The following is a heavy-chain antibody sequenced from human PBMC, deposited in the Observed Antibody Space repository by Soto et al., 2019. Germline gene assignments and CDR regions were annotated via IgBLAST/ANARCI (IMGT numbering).Heavy chain of an antibody. CDR3: AKDNGYGKHSYASD. Sequence: QVQLVESGGGVVKPGRPLRLSCAASGFTFSTYGMHWVPRAPGKGLEGLAVISYDGSHKSYTDSVKGRFTISRDNSKNTLYLQMNSLRAEDMAVYYCAKDNGYGKHSYASDWGQGTLVTVSS. CDR2: ISYDGSHK. V-gene: IGHV3-30*18. D-gene: IGHD5-12*01. J-gene: IGHJ4*02. CDR1: GFTFSTYG.